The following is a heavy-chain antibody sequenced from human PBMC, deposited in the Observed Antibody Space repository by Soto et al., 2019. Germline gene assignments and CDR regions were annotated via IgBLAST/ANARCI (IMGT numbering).Heavy chain of an antibody. CDR1: GFTFDDYG. CDR2: VNWNAAGI. J-gene: IGHJ4*02. V-gene: IGHV3-20*04. Sequence: EVQLVESEGGVVRPGGSLRLSCATSGFTFDDYGMSWLCQVPGKGLEWVSGVNWNAAGIGYADSVKGRFTISRDNAKNSLYLQMNSLRAEDTALYYCARRPSKYCSTTTCYASDYWGQGTLVTVSS. D-gene: IGHD2-2*01. CDR3: ARRPSKYCSTTTCYASDY.